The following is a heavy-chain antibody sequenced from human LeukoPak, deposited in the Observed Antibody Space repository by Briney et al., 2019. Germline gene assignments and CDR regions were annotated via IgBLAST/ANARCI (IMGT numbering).Heavy chain of an antibody. CDR1: GFTFSSYS. J-gene: IGHJ4*02. CDR2: ISSSSSYI. Sequence: GGSLRLSCVASGFTFSSYSMNWVRQAPGKGLEWVSFISSSSSYIYYADSVKGRFTISRDNAKNSLYLQMNSLRAEDTAVYYCARVGAAWSIGYWGQGTLVTVSS. D-gene: IGHD3-10*01. V-gene: IGHV3-21*01. CDR3: ARVGAAWSIGY.